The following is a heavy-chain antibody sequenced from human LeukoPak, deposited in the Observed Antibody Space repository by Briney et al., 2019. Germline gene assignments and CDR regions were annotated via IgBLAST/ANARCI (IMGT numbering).Heavy chain of an antibody. CDR3: ASGWSITGWYNNWFDP. Sequence: GASVKVSCKASRYTFTGYYMHWVRQAPGQGLEWMGWINPNSGDTNYAQKFQGRVTMTRDTSITTVYMELSSLRSDDTAVYFCASGWSITGWYNNWFDPWGQGTLVTVSS. CDR1: RYTFTGYY. V-gene: IGHV1-2*02. D-gene: IGHD6-19*01. J-gene: IGHJ5*02. CDR2: INPNSGDT.